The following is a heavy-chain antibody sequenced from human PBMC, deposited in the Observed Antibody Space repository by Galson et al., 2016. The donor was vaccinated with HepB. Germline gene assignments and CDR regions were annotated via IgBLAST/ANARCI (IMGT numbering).Heavy chain of an antibody. Sequence: SLRLSCAASGFTFSSYAMTWVRQAPGKGLEWVSDISGPGYNTSYADPQKGRFTVSRAKSKHTVYLQINSLRAEYSSVYFCARPCYYYATSGTSGGDYWGQGTLVTVSS. CDR1: GFTFSSYA. V-gene: IGHV3-23*01. J-gene: IGHJ4*02. CDR3: ARPCYYYATSGTSGGDY. CDR2: ISGPGYNT. D-gene: IGHD3-22*01.